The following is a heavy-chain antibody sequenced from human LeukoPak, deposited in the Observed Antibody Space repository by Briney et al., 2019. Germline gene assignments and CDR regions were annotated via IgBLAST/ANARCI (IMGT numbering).Heavy chain of an antibody. V-gene: IGHV4-59*01. CDR1: GGSISSYY. CDR2: IYYSGST. J-gene: IGHJ4*02. Sequence: PSETLSLTCTVSGGSISSYYWSWIRQPPGKGLEWIGYIYYSGSTNYNPSLKSRVTISVDTSKNQFSLKLSSVTAADTAVYYCASYGPSWSYRGFDYWGQGTLVTVSS. CDR3: ASYGPSWSYRGFDY. D-gene: IGHD4/OR15-4a*01.